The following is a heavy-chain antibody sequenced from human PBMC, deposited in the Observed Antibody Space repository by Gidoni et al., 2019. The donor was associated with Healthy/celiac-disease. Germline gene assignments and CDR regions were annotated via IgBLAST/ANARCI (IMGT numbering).Heavy chain of an antibody. CDR2: INPSGST. J-gene: IGHJ6*02. CDR3: ARGEPYYDFWSGHYYYGMDV. V-gene: IGHV4-34*01. D-gene: IGHD3-3*01. CDR1: GGSFSGYY. Sequence: QVQLQQWGAGLLTPPATLSLTCAVYGGSFSGYYCSWIRPPPGKGLEWIGEINPSGSTNYNPSLKSRVTISVDTSKNQFSLKLSFVTAADTAVYYCARGEPYYDFWSGHYYYGMDVWGQGTTVTVSS.